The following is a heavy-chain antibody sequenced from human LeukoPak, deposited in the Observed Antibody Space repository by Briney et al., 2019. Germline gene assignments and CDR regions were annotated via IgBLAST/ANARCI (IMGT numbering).Heavy chain of an antibody. CDR1: GYTFTGYC. Sequence: ASVKVSCKASGYTFTGYCMHWVRQAPGQGLEGMGWINPNSGGTNYAQKFQGRVTMTRDTSISTAYMELSRLRSDDTAVYYCARHRRGSYRVFDYWGQGTLVTVSS. D-gene: IGHD1-26*01. J-gene: IGHJ4*02. CDR2: INPNSGGT. V-gene: IGHV1-2*02. CDR3: ARHRRGSYRVFDY.